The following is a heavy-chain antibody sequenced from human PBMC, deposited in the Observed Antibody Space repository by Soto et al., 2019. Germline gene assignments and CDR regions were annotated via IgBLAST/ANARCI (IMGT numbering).Heavy chain of an antibody. CDR3: ARAFYDILTGYYNKYYFDY. Sequence: KESGPTLVTPTQTLTLTCTFSGFSPNTSGVGVGWIRQPPGKALEWLVLIYWDDDRRYSPSLKSRLTITKDTSKNQVVLTMTNMDPVDTATYYCARAFYDILTGYYNKYYFDYWGQGTRVTVSS. V-gene: IGHV2-5*02. D-gene: IGHD3-9*01. CDR1: GFSPNTSGVG. J-gene: IGHJ4*02. CDR2: IYWDDDR.